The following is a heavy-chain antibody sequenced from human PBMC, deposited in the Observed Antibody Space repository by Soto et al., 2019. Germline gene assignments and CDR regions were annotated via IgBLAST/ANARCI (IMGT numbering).Heavy chain of an antibody. CDR3: TRGYSSGPDY. CDR2: TNGDGSTT. Sequence: EVQLVESGGDLVQPGGSLRLSCEASGFTFSSYWMHWVRQAPGKGLVWVSRTNGDGSTTSYAASVKGRFTISRANAKNTLYLQMNSLRTEDTDLYCCTRGYSSGPDYWGQGTLVTLSS. V-gene: IGHV3-74*01. J-gene: IGHJ4*02. D-gene: IGHD6-19*01. CDR1: GFTFSSYW.